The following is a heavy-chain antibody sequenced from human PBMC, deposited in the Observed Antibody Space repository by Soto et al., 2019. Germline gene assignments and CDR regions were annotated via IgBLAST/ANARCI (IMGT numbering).Heavy chain of an antibody. CDR1: GFTIISHG. Sequence: GRPQRLPCADSGFTIISHGIHRVRQAPGKGLEWVAAISYDGSNKYYADSVKGRFTISRDNSKNTLYLQMNSLRAEDTAVYYCAKDRALEMATIWDAFDIWGQGTMVTVS. J-gene: IGHJ3*02. D-gene: IGHD5-12*01. V-gene: IGHV3-30*18. CDR2: ISYDGSNK. CDR3: AKDRALEMATIWDAFDI.